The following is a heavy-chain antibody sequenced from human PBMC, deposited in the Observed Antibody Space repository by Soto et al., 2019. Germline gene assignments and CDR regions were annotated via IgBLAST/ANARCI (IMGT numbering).Heavy chain of an antibody. CDR3: ARRYGGNLDY. D-gene: IGHD1-26*01. V-gene: IGHV4-59*08. CDR2: FYYSGST. J-gene: IGHJ4*02. Sequence: SETLSLTCTVSGGSISSYYWSWIRQPPGKGLELFGYFYYSGSTNYNPSLKSRVTISVDTSKNQFSLKLSSVTAADTAVYYCARRYGGNLDYWGQGTLVTVSS. CDR1: GGSISSYY.